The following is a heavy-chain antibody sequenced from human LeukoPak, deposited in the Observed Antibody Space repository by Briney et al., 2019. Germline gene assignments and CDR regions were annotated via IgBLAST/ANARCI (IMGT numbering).Heavy chain of an antibody. J-gene: IGHJ4*02. Sequence: GASVKVSCKASGYTFTSYGISWVRQAPGQGLEWMGWISAYNGNTNYAQKLQGRVTMTTDTSTSTAYMELRSLRSDDTAVYYCARVSVLRYFGWLLPPDYWGQGTLVTVSS. CDR2: ISAYNGNT. CDR1: GYTFTSYG. CDR3: ARVSVLRYFGWLLPPDY. V-gene: IGHV1-18*01. D-gene: IGHD3-9*01.